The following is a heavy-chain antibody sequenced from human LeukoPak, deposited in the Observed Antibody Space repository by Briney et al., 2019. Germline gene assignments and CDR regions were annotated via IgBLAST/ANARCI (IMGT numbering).Heavy chain of an antibody. CDR2: INHSGST. CDR1: GGSFSGYY. V-gene: IGHV4-34*01. D-gene: IGHD3-10*01. J-gene: IGHJ4*02. Sequence: PSETLSLTCAVYGGSFSGYYWSWIRQPPGKGLEWIGEINHSGSTNYNPSLKSRVTISVDTSKNQFSLKLSSVTAADTAVYYCARQYYGFYFDYWGQGTLVTVSS. CDR3: ARQYYGFYFDY.